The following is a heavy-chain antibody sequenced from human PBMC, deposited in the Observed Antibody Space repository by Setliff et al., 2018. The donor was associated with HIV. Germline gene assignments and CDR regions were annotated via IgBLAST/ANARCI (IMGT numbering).Heavy chain of an antibody. J-gene: IGHJ5*02. CDR3: ARDAWGENWFDP. V-gene: IGHV3-48*04. Sequence: GGSLRLSCAASGFTISNSNMNWVRQAPGKGLEWVSYISSSSSTIYYADSVKGRLTISRDNAKNSLYLQMNSLRAEDTAVYYCARDAWGENWFDPWGQGTLVTVSS. CDR1: GFTISNSN. D-gene: IGHD3-16*01. CDR2: ISSSSSTI.